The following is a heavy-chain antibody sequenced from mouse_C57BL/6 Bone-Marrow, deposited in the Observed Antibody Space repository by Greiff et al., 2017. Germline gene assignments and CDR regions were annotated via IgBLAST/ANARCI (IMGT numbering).Heavy chain of an antibody. V-gene: IGHV5-4*01. D-gene: IGHD1-1*01. CDR1: GFTFSSYA. CDR2: ISAGGSYT. CDR3: ARVLYYCLDY. Sequence: EVQGVESGGGLVKPGGSLKLSCAASGFTFSSYAMYWVRQTPEKRLEWVATISAGGSYTYYPDNVKGRFTSSSDNAKNNLYLQMSHLTSEDTAMYYCARVLYYCLDYWGQGNTLTVSS. J-gene: IGHJ2*01.